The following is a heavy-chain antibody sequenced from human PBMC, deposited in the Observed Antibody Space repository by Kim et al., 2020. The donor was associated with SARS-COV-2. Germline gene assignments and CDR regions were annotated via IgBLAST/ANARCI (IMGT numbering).Heavy chain of an antibody. V-gene: IGHV3-7*03. Sequence: GGSLRLSCAAAGFSFSRHWMSWVRQAPWKGLEWVAVIKTDGSVEDYVDAVKGRFTISRDNAKNSLYLQMNTVTAEDTAVYYCGRDWDGSGASIDYWGQGALVIVSS. CDR1: GFSFSRHW. J-gene: IGHJ4*02. D-gene: IGHD3-10*01. CDR2: IKTDGSVE. CDR3: GRDWDGSGASIDY.